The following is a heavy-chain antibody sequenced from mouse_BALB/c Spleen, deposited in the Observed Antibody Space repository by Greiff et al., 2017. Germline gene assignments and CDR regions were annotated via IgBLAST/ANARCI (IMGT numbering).Heavy chain of an antibody. CDR1: GFTFSSYA. V-gene: IGHV5-9-4*01. D-gene: IGHD2-4*01. CDR3: ARSITTGMDY. CDR2: ISSGGSYT. Sequence: EVMLVESGGGLVKPGGSLKLSCAASGFTFSSYAMSWVRQSPEKRLEWVAEISSGGSYTYYPDTVTGRFTISRDNAKNTLYLEMSSLRSEDTAMYYCARSITTGMDYWGQGNSVTVSS. J-gene: IGHJ4*01.